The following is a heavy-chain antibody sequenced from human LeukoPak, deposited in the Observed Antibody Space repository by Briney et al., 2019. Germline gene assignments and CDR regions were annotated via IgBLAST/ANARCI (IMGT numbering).Heavy chain of an antibody. J-gene: IGHJ3*02. CDR3: ARDHHRRLYDSQARDTFDI. CDR1: GFTFSSYG. CDR2: ISGGGGST. Sequence: GGSLRLSCAASGFTFSSYGMSWVRQAPGKGLEWVSAISGGGGSTYYADSVKGRFTISRDNSKNTLYLQMNSLRAEDTAVYYCARDHHRRLYDSQARDTFDIWGQGTMVTVSS. V-gene: IGHV3-23*01. D-gene: IGHD3-22*01.